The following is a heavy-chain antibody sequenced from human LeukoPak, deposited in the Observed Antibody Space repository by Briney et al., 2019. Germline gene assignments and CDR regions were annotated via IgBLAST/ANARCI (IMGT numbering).Heavy chain of an antibody. CDR2: ISYDGSNK. V-gene: IGHV3-30*12. J-gene: IGHJ6*03. CDR3: AKARDYYYYYYMDV. Sequence: GGSLRLSCAASGFTFSSYGMHWVRQAPGKGLEWVAVISYDGSNKYYADSVKGRFTISRDNSKNTLYLQMNSLRAEDTALYYCAKARDYYYYYYMDVWGKGTTVTVSS. CDR1: GFTFSSYG.